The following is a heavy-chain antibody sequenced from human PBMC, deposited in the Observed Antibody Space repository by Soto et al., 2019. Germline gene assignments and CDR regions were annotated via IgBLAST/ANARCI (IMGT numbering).Heavy chain of an antibody. CDR1: GFSLSTSGVG. Sequence: QITLKESGPSLVKPTQTLTLTCTFSGFSLSTSGVGVAWIRQPPGKALEWLALIYWNDDKRYTPSLKSRLTITKDTSKNQVVLTMTIMDPLDTATYYCAHKGGGSCWSYYFDYWGQGTLVTVSS. CDR2: IYWNDDK. CDR3: AHKGGGSCWSYYFDY. J-gene: IGHJ4*02. D-gene: IGHD6-19*01. V-gene: IGHV2-5*01.